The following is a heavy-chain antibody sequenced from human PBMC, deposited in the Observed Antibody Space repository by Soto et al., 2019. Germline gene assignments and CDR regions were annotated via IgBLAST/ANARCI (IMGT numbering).Heavy chain of an antibody. CDR2: IIPIFGTP. J-gene: IGHJ4*02. CDR1: GGIFSTYA. D-gene: IGHD3-10*01. V-gene: IGHV1-69*01. Sequence: QVQLVQSGAEVKKPGSSVKGSCKASGGIFSTYAISWLRQAPGQGLEWMGGIIPIFGTPNYAPRFQRRVTITADESTSTAYMELSRLRSEDTAVYYCARDRDDYGSGNYYNRIDVWGQGTLVTVSS. CDR3: ARDRDDYGSGNYYNRIDV.